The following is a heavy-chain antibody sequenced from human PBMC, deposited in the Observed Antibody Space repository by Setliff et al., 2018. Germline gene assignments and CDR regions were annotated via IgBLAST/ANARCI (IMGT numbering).Heavy chain of an antibody. CDR3: ARMSGFLYMDV. J-gene: IGHJ6*03. CDR1: GASITNINYY. V-gene: IGHV4-39*07. D-gene: IGHD3-3*01. Sequence: ETLSLTCTVSGASITNINYYWAWIRQPPGKGLEWIASTYYGGNTYYNPSLKSRVTMSVDTSKSQFSLKLTSVTAADTAVYYCARMSGFLYMDVWGKGTTVTVSS. CDR2: TYYGGNT.